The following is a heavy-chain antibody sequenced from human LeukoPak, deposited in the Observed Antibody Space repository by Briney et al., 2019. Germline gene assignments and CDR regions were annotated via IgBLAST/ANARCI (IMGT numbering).Heavy chain of an antibody. Sequence: GGSLRLSCAASGFTFSSYAMHWVRQAPGKGLEWVAVISYHGSDKYYADSVKGRFTISRDNSGNTLYLEMISLRDEDTAVYYCARDYHDSSGYGQHCDYWGQGTLVTVYS. CDR3: ARDYHDSSGYGQHCDY. CDR1: GFTFSSYA. D-gene: IGHD3-22*01. V-gene: IGHV3-30*01. J-gene: IGHJ4*02. CDR2: ISYHGSDK.